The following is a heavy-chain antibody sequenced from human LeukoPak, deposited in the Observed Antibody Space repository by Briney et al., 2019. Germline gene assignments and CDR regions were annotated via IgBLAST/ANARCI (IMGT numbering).Heavy chain of an antibody. J-gene: IGHJ3*02. CDR3: AREWGTYYYGSGSAGAFDI. Sequence: GASVKVSCKASGYTFTSYYMHWVRQAPGQGLEWMGIINPSGGSTSYAQKFQGRVTMTRDTSTSTVYMELSSLRSEDTAVYYCAREWGTYYYGSGSAGAFDIWGQGTMVTVSS. CDR1: GYTFTSYY. D-gene: IGHD3-10*01. CDR2: INPSGGST. V-gene: IGHV1-46*01.